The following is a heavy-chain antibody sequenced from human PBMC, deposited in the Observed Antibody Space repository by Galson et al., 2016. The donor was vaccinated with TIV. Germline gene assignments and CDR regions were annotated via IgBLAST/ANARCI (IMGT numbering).Heavy chain of an antibody. J-gene: IGHJ2*01. D-gene: IGHD3-16*01. CDR3: ARDQSMIGDYYFDL. Sequence: SVKVSCKASGFNFSDYYFHWVRQAPGQGLEWMGWINPTSGGTKYAQKFQAWVTLTRDTSINTAHMEMSRLKSDDTAVYFCARDQSMIGDYYFDLWGRGTLDTVSS. V-gene: IGHV1-2*04. CDR1: GFNFSDYY. CDR2: INPTSGGT.